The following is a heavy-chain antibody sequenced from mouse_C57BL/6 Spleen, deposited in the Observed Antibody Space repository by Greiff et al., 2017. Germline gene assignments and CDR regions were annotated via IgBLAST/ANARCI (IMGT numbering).Heavy chain of an antibody. CDR3: ARGLGNY. CDR1: GYTFTDYN. CDR2: ITPNNGGT. V-gene: IGHV1-18*01. Sequence: VQLQQSGPELVKPGASVKIPCKASGYTFTDYNMDWVKQSHGKSLEWIGDITPNNGGTIYNQKFKGKATLTVDKSSSTAYMELRSLTSEDTAVYYCARGLGNYWGQGTTLTVSS. J-gene: IGHJ2*01.